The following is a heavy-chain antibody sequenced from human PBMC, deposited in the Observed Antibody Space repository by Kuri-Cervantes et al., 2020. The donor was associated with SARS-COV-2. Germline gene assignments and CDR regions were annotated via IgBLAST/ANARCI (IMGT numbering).Heavy chain of an antibody. V-gene: IGHV1-8*03. CDR1: GYTFTSYD. J-gene: IGHJ4*02. CDR3: ARQGGIVVVPAAL. CDR2: MNPDSGNT. Sequence: ASVKVSCKASGYTFTSYDINWVRQATGQGLEWMGWMNPDSGNTGYAQKFQGRLTITRDTSISTAYMELSSLRSEDTAVYYCARQGGIVVVPAALWGQGTLVTVSS. D-gene: IGHD2-2*01.